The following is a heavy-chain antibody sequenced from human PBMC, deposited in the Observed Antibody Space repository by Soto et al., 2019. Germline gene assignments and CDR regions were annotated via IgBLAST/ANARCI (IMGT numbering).Heavy chain of an antibody. V-gene: IGHV3-23*01. CDR2: ISGSGGRT. Sequence: EGQLLESGGGLVQPGGSLRLSCAASGFTFTTYAMAWVRQAPGKGLEWVSYISGSGGRTNYADSVKGRFTISRDNSKNTRYLQMRSLRPADTAVYYCTKDLKSGSAATLFDPWGQGTLVTVSS. CDR3: TKDLKSGSAATLFDP. D-gene: IGHD2-15*01. J-gene: IGHJ5*02. CDR1: GFTFTTYA.